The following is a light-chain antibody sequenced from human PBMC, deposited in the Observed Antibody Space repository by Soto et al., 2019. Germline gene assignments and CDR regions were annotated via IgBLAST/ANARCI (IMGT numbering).Light chain of an antibody. CDR2: DAS. J-gene: IGKJ1*01. Sequence: DIQMTQSPSTLSASVGDRVTITCRASQSISSWLAWYQQKPGKAPKLLIYDASSLESGVPLRFSGSGSGTEFTLTISSLQPDDFATYYCQQYYNYSTFGQGTKVDIK. CDR1: QSISSW. V-gene: IGKV1-5*01. CDR3: QQYYNYST.